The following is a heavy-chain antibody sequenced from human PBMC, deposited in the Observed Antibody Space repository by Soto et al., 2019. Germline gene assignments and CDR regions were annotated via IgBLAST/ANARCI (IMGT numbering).Heavy chain of an antibody. J-gene: IGHJ5*02. CDR1: GGSISSYY. CDR3: ARRDMNNWFDP. CDR2: IYYSGST. Sequence: SETLSLTCTVSGGSISSYYWSWIRQPPGKGLEWIGSIYYSGSTYYNPSLKSLVTISVDTSKTHFSLKLSSVTAADPAVYYCARRDMNNWFDPWGQGTPVTV. V-gene: IGHV4-39*01. D-gene: IGHD2-15*01.